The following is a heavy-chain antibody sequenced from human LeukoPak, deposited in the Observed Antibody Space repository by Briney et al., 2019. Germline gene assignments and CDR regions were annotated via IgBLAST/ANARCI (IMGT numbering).Heavy chain of an antibody. D-gene: IGHD1-26*01. J-gene: IGHJ4*02. CDR1: GGSIITTNW. V-gene: IGHV4-4*02. CDR3: TRESGAFSPFGF. Sequence: PSETLSLTCGVSGGSIITTNWWSWVRQPPGKGLEWIGEVHLNGATNYNPSLESRVSMSIDKSKNQLSQKLSSVTAADTATYYCTRESGAFSPFGFWGQGTLVTVSS. CDR2: VHLNGAT.